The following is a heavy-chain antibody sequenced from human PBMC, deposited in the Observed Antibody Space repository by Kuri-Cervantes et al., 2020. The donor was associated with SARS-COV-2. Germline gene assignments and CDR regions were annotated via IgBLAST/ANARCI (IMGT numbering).Heavy chain of an antibody. CDR3: ARDSYYCSSTSCYKRNYYYGMDV. J-gene: IGHJ6*02. D-gene: IGHD2-2*02. Sequence: GESLKISCAASGFTFSSYAMSWVRQAPGKGLEWVSAISGSGDSTYYADSVKGRFTIPRDNAKDSLYLQMNSLRAEDTAVYYCARDSYYCSSTSCYKRNYYYGMDVWGQGTTVTVSS. CDR2: ISGSGDST. V-gene: IGHV3-23*01. CDR1: GFTFSSYA.